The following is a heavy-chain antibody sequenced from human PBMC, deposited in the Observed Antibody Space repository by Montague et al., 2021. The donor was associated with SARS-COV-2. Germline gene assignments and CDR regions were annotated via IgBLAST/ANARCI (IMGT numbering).Heavy chain of an antibody. Sequence: SETLSLTCAVYGGSFSGYYWSWIRQPPGKGLEWIGEINHSGSTNYNPSLKSRVTISVDTSKNQFPLKLSSVTAADTAVYYCASGTYYYDSSGPPSLSWFAFDIWGQGTMVTVSS. V-gene: IGHV4-34*01. CDR1: GGSFSGYY. D-gene: IGHD3-22*01. CDR2: INHSGST. CDR3: ASGTYYYDSSGPPSLSWFAFDI. J-gene: IGHJ3*02.